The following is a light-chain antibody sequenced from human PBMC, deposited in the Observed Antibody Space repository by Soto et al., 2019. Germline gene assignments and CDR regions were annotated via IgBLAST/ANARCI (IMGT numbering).Light chain of an antibody. CDR1: QSVRTY. Sequence: EIVLTQSPVTLSLSPGEIATLSFSASQSVRTYLAWYQVKPGQAPRLLIYDASSRASGVPARFSGSGSGTDFTLTISSLEPEDFVVYYCQQYGYSPITFGQGTRLEIK. J-gene: IGKJ5*01. CDR2: DAS. V-gene: IGKV3-11*01. CDR3: QQYGYSPIT.